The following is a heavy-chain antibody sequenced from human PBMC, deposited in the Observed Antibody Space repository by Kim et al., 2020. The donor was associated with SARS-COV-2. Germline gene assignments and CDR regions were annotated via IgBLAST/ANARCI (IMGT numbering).Heavy chain of an antibody. CDR2: INHSGST. V-gene: IGHV4-34*01. Sequence: SETLSLTCAVYGGSFSGHYWSWIRQPPGKGLEWIGEINHSGSTNYNPSLKSRDTISVDTSKNQFSLKLSSVTAADTAVYYCARGGPDSSWIYYYDYGMDVWGQGTTVTVSS. J-gene: IGHJ6*02. CDR1: GGSFSGHY. D-gene: IGHD6-13*01. CDR3: ARGGPDSSWIYYYDYGMDV.